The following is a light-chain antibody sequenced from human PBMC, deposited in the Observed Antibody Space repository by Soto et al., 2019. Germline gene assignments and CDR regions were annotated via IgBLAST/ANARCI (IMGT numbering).Light chain of an antibody. Sequence: QSVLTQPPSASGSPGQSVTISCTGTSSDVGGYNYVSWYQQHPGKAPKLMIYEVSKRPSGVPDRFSGSKSGNTASLTVSGLQAEDEADYYCSSSAGRNNCVFGGGTKLTVL. J-gene: IGLJ2*01. CDR2: EVS. V-gene: IGLV2-8*01. CDR3: SSSAGRNNCV. CDR1: SSDVGGYNY.